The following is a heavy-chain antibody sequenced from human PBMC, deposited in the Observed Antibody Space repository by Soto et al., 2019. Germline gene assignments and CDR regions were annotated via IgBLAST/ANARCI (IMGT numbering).Heavy chain of an antibody. V-gene: IGHV4-34*01. CDR3: ARGTGGYNYGSTMDY. Sequence: KSSETLSLTCAVYGGSFSGYYWSWIRQPPGKGLEWIGEINHSGSTNYNPSLKSRVTISVDTSKNQFSLKLSSVTAADTAVYYCARGTGGYNYGSTMDYWGQGTLVTVSS. D-gene: IGHD5-12*01. CDR2: INHSGST. J-gene: IGHJ4*02. CDR1: GGSFSGYY.